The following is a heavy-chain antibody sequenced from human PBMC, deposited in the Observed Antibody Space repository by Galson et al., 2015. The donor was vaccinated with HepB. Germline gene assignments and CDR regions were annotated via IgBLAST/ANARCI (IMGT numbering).Heavy chain of an antibody. CDR1: GGSISSSNW. Sequence: ETLSLTCAVSGGSISSSNWWSWVRQPPGKGLEWIGEIYHSGSTNYNPSLKSRVTISVDKSKNQFSLKLSSVTAADTAVYYCAEQRGFEGGAFDIWGQGTMVTVSS. CDR3: AEQRGFEGGAFDI. J-gene: IGHJ3*02. D-gene: IGHD1/OR15-1a*01. CDR2: IYHSGST. V-gene: IGHV4-4*02.